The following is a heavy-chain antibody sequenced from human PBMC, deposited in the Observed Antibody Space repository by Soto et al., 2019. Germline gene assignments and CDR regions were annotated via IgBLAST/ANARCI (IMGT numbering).Heavy chain of an antibody. D-gene: IGHD3-10*01. CDR2: IYYSGST. J-gene: IGHJ6*02. Sequence: SETLALTCTVSGGSMRSYYGSWIRPPPGKGLEWIGYIYYSGSTNYNPSLKSRVTMSVDTPKNQFSLKLSSVTAADTAVYYCARRGYGPGFPYYYGMDVWGQGTTVTVSS. CDR3: ARRGYGPGFPYYYGMDV. CDR1: GGSMRSYY. V-gene: IGHV4-59*01.